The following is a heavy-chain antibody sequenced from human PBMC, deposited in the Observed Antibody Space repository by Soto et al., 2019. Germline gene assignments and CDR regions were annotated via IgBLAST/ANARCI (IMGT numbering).Heavy chain of an antibody. D-gene: IGHD6-19*01. J-gene: IGHJ4*02. CDR1: DDFVTTYY. CDR3: TRGVGWLVDY. V-gene: IGHV4-59*02. Sequence: PSETLSLTCTVSDDFVTTYYWSWFRQPPGKGLEWIGYIDSSGSTKYNPSLRSRVTISIGTSKNQFSLMLTSVTAADTAVYYCTRGVGWLVDYWGQGALVTVSS. CDR2: IDSSGST.